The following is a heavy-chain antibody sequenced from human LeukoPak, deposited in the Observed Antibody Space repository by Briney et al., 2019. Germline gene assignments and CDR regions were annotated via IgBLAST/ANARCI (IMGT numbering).Heavy chain of an antibody. J-gene: IGHJ3*02. V-gene: IGHV1-69*01. CDR1: GGTFSSYA. D-gene: IGHD4-11*01. CDR2: IIPIFGTA. CDR3: ARDLVSGDYTYAFDI. Sequence: GSSVKVSCTASGGTFSSYAISWVRQAPGQGLEWMGGIIPIFGTANYAQKFQGRVTITADESTSTAYMELSSLRSEDTAVYYCARDLVSGDYTYAFDIWGQGTMVTVSS.